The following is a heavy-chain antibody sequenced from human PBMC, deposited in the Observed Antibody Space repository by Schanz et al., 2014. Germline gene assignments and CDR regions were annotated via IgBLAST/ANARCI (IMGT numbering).Heavy chain of an antibody. Sequence: EVRLVESGGGLVQPGGSLRLSCAASGFTFSNSWMSWVRQAPGKGLEWVANIKQDGSEKYYVDSVKGRFTISRDNAKNSLYLQMNGLRAEDTAVFYCARDGDFDYWGQGTLVAVSS. CDR3: ARDGDFDY. J-gene: IGHJ4*02. CDR1: GFTFSNSW. V-gene: IGHV3-7*01. CDR2: IKQDGSEK.